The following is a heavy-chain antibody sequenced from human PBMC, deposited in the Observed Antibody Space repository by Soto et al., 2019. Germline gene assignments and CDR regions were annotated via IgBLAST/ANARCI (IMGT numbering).Heavy chain of an antibody. Sequence: SETLSLTCTVSGGSISSGGYYWSWIRQHPGKGLEWIGYIYYSGSTYYNPSLKSRVTISVDTSKNQFSLKLSSVTAADTAVYYCARVLRPGYSPPSYYYYGMDVWGQGTTVTVSS. V-gene: IGHV4-31*03. CDR2: IYYSGST. CDR3: ARVLRPGYSPPSYYYYGMDV. D-gene: IGHD6-13*01. CDR1: GGSISSGGYY. J-gene: IGHJ6*02.